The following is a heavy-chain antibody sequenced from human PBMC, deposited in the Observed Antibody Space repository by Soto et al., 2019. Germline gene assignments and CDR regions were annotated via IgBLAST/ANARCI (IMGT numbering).Heavy chain of an antibody. CDR3: ARGVAPTRGGSFDRFDP. Sequence: QVQLQQWGAGLLKPSETLSLTCAVYGGSFSDYYWSWIRQPPGKGLEWIGEINHSGSTKYKPSLKSRVTGSVDTYQTQCALKLSSVTAADTAVYYCARGVAPTRGGSFDRFDPWGQGTLVTVSA. CDR1: GGSFSDYY. D-gene: IGHD1-26*01. V-gene: IGHV4-34*01. CDR2: INHSGST. J-gene: IGHJ5*02.